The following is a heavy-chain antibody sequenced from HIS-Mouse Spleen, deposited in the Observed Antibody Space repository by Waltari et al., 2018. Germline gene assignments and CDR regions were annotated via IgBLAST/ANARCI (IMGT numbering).Heavy chain of an antibody. CDR3: ARSRTGGWYFDL. J-gene: IGHJ2*01. CDR2: IYYSGST. Sequence: QLQLQESGPGLVKPSETLSPTCTVPGGSISSSSYYWGWVRPPPGKGLEWIGSIYYSGSTYYNPSLKSRVTISVDTSKNQFSLKLSSVTAADTAVYYCARSRTGGWYFDLWGRGTLVTVSS. V-gene: IGHV4-39*07. CDR1: GGSISSSSYY. D-gene: IGHD7-27*01.